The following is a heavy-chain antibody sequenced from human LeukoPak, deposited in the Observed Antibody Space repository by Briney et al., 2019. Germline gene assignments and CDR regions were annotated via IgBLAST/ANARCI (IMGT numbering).Heavy chain of an antibody. D-gene: IGHD3-22*01. Sequence: GESLRLSCAASGFTVSNNYMGWVRQAPGKGLEWVSIIHSSSATYYADSVKGRFTISRDNSKNTLYLQMNSLRVEDTAVYYCARDCFSGSRFDSWGQGTLVTVSS. V-gene: IGHV3-53*01. CDR1: GFTVSNNY. J-gene: IGHJ4*02. CDR3: ARDCFSGSRFDS. CDR2: IHSSSAT.